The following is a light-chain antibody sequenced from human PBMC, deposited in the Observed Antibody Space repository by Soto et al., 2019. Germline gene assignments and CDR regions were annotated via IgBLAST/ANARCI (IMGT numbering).Light chain of an antibody. CDR2: KNT. Sequence: QSVLSQPPSASGTPGQTVTISCSGSSSTIGSNYVFWYQQLPGTVPKLLIYKNTQRPSGVPDRFSGSKSGTSASLAISGLRSEDEDDYYCAAWDDRLGGRVFGTGTKLTVL. J-gene: IGLJ1*01. V-gene: IGLV1-47*01. CDR1: SSTIGSNY. CDR3: AAWDDRLGGRV.